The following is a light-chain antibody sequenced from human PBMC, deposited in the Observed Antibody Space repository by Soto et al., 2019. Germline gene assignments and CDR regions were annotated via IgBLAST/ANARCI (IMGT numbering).Light chain of an antibody. CDR2: DNY. J-gene: IGLJ2*01. CDR3: GTWDTSLSGVV. V-gene: IGLV1-51*01. Sequence: QSVLTQPPSVSAAPGQKVTISCSGSSSNIERNSVSWYQQLPGAAPKLLIYDNYKRPSGIPDRFSGSKSGTSATLGITGLQTGDEADYYCGTWDTSLSGVVFGGGTKLTVL. CDR1: SSNIERNS.